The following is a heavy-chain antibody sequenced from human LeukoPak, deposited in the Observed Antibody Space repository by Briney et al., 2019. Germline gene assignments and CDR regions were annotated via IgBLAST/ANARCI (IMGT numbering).Heavy chain of an antibody. J-gene: IGHJ4*02. V-gene: IGHV3-23*01. D-gene: IGHD3-22*01. CDR1: GFIFSSYA. CDR2: ISDSGSST. Sequence: GGSLRLSCGASGFIFSSYAMSWVRQAPGKGLEWVSGISDSGSSTNYADSVKGRFTISRDNSKNTLYVQMNSLRAEDTAVYYCAKGTGSSYYRDLDYWGQGILVTVSS. CDR3: AKGTGSSYYRDLDY.